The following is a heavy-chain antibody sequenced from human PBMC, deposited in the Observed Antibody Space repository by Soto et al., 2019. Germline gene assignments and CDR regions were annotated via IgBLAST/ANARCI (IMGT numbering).Heavy chain of an antibody. CDR3: ARVPYDTTGYYAF. J-gene: IGHJ4*02. CDR2: IDPTHGST. D-gene: IGHD3-22*01. CDR1: GYTLTSYY. Sequence: ASVKVSCKAAGYTLTSYYMHWVRQAPGQGLEWMGVIDPTHGSTTYAQKFQGRVTMTSDTSTNTVYMELSSLKSEDTAVYYCARVPYDTTGYYAFWGQGTLVTVPQ. V-gene: IGHV1-46*01.